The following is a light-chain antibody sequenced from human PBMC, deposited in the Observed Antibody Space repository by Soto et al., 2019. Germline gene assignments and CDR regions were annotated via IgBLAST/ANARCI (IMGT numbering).Light chain of an antibody. CDR3: QQVYTYPLT. Sequence: DIQMTQSPSTLSASVGDTVTITCRASQTISGWLAWYQQRPGKAPNLLIFDASTLESGVPSRFSGSGSGTTFTLTISSLQPEDLATYYCQQVYTYPLTFGGGAKVDIK. CDR1: QTISGW. CDR2: DAS. J-gene: IGKJ4*01. V-gene: IGKV1-5*01.